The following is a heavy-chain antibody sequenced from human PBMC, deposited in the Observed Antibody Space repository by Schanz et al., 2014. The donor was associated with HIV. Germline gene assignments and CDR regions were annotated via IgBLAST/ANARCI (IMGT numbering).Heavy chain of an antibody. V-gene: IGHV1-18*01. Sequence: QVQLVQSGAEVKKPGASVKVSCKASGYTFTSNGISWVRQAPGQGLEWMGWISPYNGNTNYGQKFQGRVTMTTDTFTSTAYMELRSLRSDETAVYYCARDSTDYYDSSGYQYWGQGTLVTVSS. CDR3: ARDSTDYYDSSGYQY. D-gene: IGHD3-22*01. CDR2: ISPYNGNT. J-gene: IGHJ4*02. CDR1: GYTFTSNG.